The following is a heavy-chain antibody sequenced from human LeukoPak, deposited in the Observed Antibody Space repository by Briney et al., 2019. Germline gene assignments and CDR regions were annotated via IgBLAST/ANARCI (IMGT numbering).Heavy chain of an antibody. D-gene: IGHD6-13*01. V-gene: IGHV1-8*01. CDR2: MNPNSGNT. J-gene: IGHJ1*01. CDR3: ARNGQQVRYFQH. CDR1: GYTFTNYD. Sequence: ASVKVSCKASGYTFTNYDINWVRQAPGQGLEWMGWMNPNSGNTNYAQKFQGRVTMTRNTSISTAYMELSSLRSQDTAVYYCARNGQQVRYFQHWGQGTLVTVSS.